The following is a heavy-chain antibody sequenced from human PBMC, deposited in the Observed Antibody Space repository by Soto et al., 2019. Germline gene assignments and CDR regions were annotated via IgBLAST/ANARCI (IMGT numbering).Heavy chain of an antibody. CDR3: ARGYSSGWYHYMDV. CDR1: GETFSSYT. V-gene: IGHV1-69*02. Sequence: SVEVSCKSSGETFSSYTISWVRQTPGQGLEWMGRIIPILGIANYAQKFQGRVTITADKSTSTAYMELSSLRSEDTAVYYCARGYSSGWYHYMDVWGKGTTVTVSS. J-gene: IGHJ6*03. CDR2: IIPILGIA. D-gene: IGHD6-19*01.